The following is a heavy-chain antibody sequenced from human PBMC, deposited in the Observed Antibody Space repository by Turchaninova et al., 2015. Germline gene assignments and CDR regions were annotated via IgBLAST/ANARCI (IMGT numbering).Heavy chain of an antibody. V-gene: IGHV4-31*01. Sequence: QVQLQESGPGLVKPSQTLSLTCTVSGGSISSGPFYWSWIRQPPGTGVEWIGHICDSGSTYYNPSLKRSLTLSGGTSKNQFSLKLSSVTAADTAVYYCARGPTGTTYFDYWGQGTLVTVSS. CDR3: ARGPTGTTYFDY. J-gene: IGHJ4*02. D-gene: IGHD4-17*01. CDR1: GGSISSGPFY. CDR2: ICDSGST.